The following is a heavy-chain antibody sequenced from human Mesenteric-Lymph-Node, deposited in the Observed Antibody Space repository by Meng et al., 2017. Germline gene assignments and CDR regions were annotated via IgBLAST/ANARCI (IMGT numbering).Heavy chain of an antibody. CDR3: ARGERKRGIVVVVAASHYYGMDV. CDR1: GGSFSGYY. D-gene: IGHD2-15*01. CDR2: INHSGST. V-gene: IGHV4-34*01. Sequence: ESLKISCAVYGGSFSGYYWSWIRQPPGKGLEWIGEINHSGSTNYNPSLKSRVTISVDTSKNQFSLKLSSVTAADTAVYYCARGERKRGIVVVVAASHYYGMDVWGQGTTVTVSS. J-gene: IGHJ6*02.